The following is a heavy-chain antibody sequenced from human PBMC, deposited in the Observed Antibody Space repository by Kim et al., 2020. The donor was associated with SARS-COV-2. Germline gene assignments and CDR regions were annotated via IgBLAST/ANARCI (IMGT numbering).Heavy chain of an antibody. CDR3: AKDMRSSWSGYIPPYYY. J-gene: IGHJ6*01. CDR1: GFTFDDYA. CDR2: SSWNSGSI. D-gene: IGHD3-3*01. Sequence: GGYLRLSCAASGFTFDDYAMHWVRQAPGKGLEWVSGSSWNSGSIGYADSVKGRFTISRDNAKNSLYLQMNSLRAEDTALYYCAKDMRSSWSGYIPPYYY. V-gene: IGHV3-9*01.